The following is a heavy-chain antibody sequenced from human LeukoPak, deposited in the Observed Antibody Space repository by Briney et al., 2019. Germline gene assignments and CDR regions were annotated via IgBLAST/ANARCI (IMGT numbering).Heavy chain of an antibody. CDR1: GFTFSSYA. J-gene: IGHJ4*02. CDR3: AREGEYIVVVPAAYYFDY. Sequence: AGGSLRLSCAASGFTFSSYAMSWVRQAPGKGLEWVSAISGSGGSTYYADSVKGRFTISRDNSKNTLYLQMNSLRAEDTAVYYCAREGEYIVVVPAAYYFDYWGQGTLVTVSS. V-gene: IGHV3-23*01. D-gene: IGHD2-2*01. CDR2: ISGSGGST.